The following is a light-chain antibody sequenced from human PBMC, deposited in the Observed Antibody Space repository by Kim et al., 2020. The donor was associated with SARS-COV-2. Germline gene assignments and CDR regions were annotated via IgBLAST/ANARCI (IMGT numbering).Light chain of an antibody. J-gene: IGLJ3*02. Sequence: GQSVTISCTGTSSDVGSYKYVSWYQQHPGKAPKLMIYDVSKRPSGVPDRFSGSKSGNTASLTISGLQAEDEADYYCCSYAGSYTLVFGGGTQLTVL. CDR3: CSYAGSYTLV. CDR1: SSDVGSYKY. CDR2: DVS. V-gene: IGLV2-11*01.